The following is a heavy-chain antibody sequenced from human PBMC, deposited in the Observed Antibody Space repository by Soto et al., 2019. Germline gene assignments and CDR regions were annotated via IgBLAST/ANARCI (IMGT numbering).Heavy chain of an antibody. CDR1: GYSFTSYW. V-gene: IGHV5-51*01. D-gene: IGHD1-1*01. Sequence: PXESLTISCKGSGYSFTSYWIGLVRQMPGKGLEWMGIIYPGDSDTRYSPSFQGQVTISADKSISTAYLQWSSLKASDTAMYYCARLLRENIGTNWFDPWGQGTQVTVSS. CDR2: IYPGDSDT. J-gene: IGHJ5*02. CDR3: ARLLRENIGTNWFDP.